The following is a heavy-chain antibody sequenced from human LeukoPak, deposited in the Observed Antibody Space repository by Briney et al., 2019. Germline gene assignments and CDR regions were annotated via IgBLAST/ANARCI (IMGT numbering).Heavy chain of an antibody. CDR2: IGRSGGGT. CDR1: AFAFSTYA. Sequence: GGSLRLSCAASAFAFSTYAMSWVRQAPGKGLEWVSVIGRSGGGTYYADSVKGRFTISRDNAKNSLYLQMNSLRAEDTAVYYCAPDTIFGAYWGQGTLVTVSS. J-gene: IGHJ4*02. D-gene: IGHD3-3*01. V-gene: IGHV3-23*01. CDR3: APDTIFGAY.